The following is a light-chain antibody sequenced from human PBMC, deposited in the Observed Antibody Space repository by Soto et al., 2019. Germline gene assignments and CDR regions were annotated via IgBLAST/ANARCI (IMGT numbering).Light chain of an antibody. CDR3: QHYGT. CDR2: GAS. Sequence: EVVLTQSPGTLSLSPGERATLSCRASQNVRNNYLSWYQQKPGQAPRLLIYGASSRATGIPDRFSGSGSGTDFTLTVSRLEPEDFAVYFCQHYGTFGPGTKVDLK. J-gene: IGKJ3*01. V-gene: IGKV3-20*01. CDR1: QNVRNNY.